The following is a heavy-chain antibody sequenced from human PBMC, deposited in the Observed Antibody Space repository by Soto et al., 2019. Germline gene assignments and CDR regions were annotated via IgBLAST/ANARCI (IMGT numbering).Heavy chain of an antibody. V-gene: IGHV4-31*02. CDR1: DGYISSGGYY. Sequence: PFQMQRDRWTVFDGYISSGGYYWSWIRKHPGKGLEWIGYIYYSGSTYYNPSLKSRVTISVDTSKNQFSLKLSSVTAADTAVYYCARVDSGDYGFDYWGQGTLVTVSS. J-gene: IGHJ4*02. CDR3: ARVDSGDYGFDY. D-gene: IGHD4-17*01. CDR2: IYYSGST.